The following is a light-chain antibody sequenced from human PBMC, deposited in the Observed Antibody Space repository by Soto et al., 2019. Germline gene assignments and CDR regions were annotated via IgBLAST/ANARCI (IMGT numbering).Light chain of an antibody. CDR3: QQYKYWPRT. Sequence: EVVMTQYPAILSVSPGERATLSCRASQSVNSDLAWYQQKPGQAPRLLIQGASTRATGIPARFSGSGSGTEFTLSISSLQSEDFAVYYCQQYKYWPRTFGQGTKVDIK. CDR1: QSVNSD. CDR2: GAS. V-gene: IGKV3-15*01. J-gene: IGKJ1*01.